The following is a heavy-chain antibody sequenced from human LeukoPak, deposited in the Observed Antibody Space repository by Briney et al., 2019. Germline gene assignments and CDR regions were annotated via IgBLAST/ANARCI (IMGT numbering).Heavy chain of an antibody. Sequence: SETLSLTCAVYGGSFSGYYWSWIRQPPGKGLEWIGEINHSGSTNYNPSLKSRVTISVDTSKNQFSLKLSSVTAADTAAYYCARISNLHYYYYYGMDVWGQGTTVTVSS. J-gene: IGHJ6*02. CDR3: ARISNLHYYYYYGMDV. CDR1: GGSFSGYY. V-gene: IGHV4-34*01. CDR2: INHSGST. D-gene: IGHD4-11*01.